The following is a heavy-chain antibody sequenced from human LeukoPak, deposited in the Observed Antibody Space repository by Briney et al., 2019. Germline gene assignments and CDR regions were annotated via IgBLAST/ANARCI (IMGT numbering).Heavy chain of an antibody. CDR1: GCSIGGYY. J-gene: IGHJ4*02. CDR2: IYWSGGT. Sequence: SESLCLSCGASGCSIGGYYWSWIRQAPGKGLEWVWCIYWSGGTNYNASFMSRVNISVDTSKSQFSLKLSSATAADTAVYYCARTYYDSSGYYYPYYFDYWGQGTLVTVSS. D-gene: IGHD3-22*01. V-gene: IGHV4-59*01. CDR3: ARTYYDSSGYYYPYYFDY.